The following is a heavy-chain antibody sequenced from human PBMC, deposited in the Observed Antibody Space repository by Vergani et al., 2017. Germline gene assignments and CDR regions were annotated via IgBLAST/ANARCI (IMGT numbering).Heavy chain of an antibody. J-gene: IGHJ4*02. V-gene: IGHV3-48*01. D-gene: IGHD6-13*01. CDR1: GFDFSSYI. Sequence: QLVESGGGWVQPGGSLRLSCVVSGFDFSSYIMNWVRQAPGKGLEWVSFVSTGTKSQSYAESVKGRFTISRDSAKNSLYLQMDSLRAEDTAVYYCARAGSTSWFDYFDYWGRGTLVTVSS. CDR3: ARAGSTSWFDYFDY. CDR2: VSTGTKSQ.